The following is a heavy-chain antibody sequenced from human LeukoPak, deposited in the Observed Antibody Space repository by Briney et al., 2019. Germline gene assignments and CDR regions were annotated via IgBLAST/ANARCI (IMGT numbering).Heavy chain of an antibody. V-gene: IGHV4-30-2*01. CDR2: IYHSGST. D-gene: IGHD3-22*01. CDR3: ARRKDYYDSSGYTYWYFDL. J-gene: IGHJ2*01. Sequence: SQTLSLTCAVSGGSISSGGYSWSWIRQPPGKGLEWIGYIYHSGSTYYNPSLKSRVTISVDRSKNQFSLKLSSVTAADTAVYYCARRKDYYDSSGYTYWYFDLWGRGTLVTVSS. CDR1: GGSISSGGYS.